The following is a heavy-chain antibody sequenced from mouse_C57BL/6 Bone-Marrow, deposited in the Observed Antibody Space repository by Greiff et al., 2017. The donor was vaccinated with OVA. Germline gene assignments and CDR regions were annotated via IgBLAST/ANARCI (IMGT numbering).Heavy chain of an antibody. V-gene: IGHV5-4*03. CDR3: ARGPYGSSYWFAY. Sequence: EVKVVESGGGLVKPGGSLKLSCAASGFTFSSYAMSWVRQTPEKRLEWVATISDGGSYTYYPDNVKGRFTISRDNAKNNLYLQMSHLKSEDTAMYYCARGPYGSSYWFAYWGQGTLVTVSA. CDR2: ISDGGSYT. CDR1: GFTFSSYA. J-gene: IGHJ3*01. D-gene: IGHD1-1*01.